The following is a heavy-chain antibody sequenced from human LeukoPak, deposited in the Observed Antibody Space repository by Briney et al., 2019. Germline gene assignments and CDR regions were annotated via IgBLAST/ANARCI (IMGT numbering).Heavy chain of an antibody. CDR1: EFTFSSYG. D-gene: IGHD3-16*01. V-gene: IGHV3-33*01. J-gene: IGHJ1*01. Sequence: GGSLRLSCAASEFTFSSYGMHWVRQAPGKGLEWVAVIWYDGSNKYYADSVKGRFTISRDNSKNTVDLQMNSLRVEDTAVYYCARDQRPGWGEYFQHWGQGTLVTVSS. CDR3: ARDQRPGWGEYFQH. CDR2: IWYDGSNK.